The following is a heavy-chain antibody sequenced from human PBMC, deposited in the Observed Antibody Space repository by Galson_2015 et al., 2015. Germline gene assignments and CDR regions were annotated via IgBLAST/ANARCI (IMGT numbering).Heavy chain of an antibody. D-gene: IGHD2-15*01. J-gene: IGHJ6*02. Sequence: SLRLSCAVSGFTFSTTDMRSVRQGVSWVRQAPGKGLEWVTLIYSGSSTSYADSVMGRFTISRDNSKNMLYLQMNSLRGEDTAVYYGARVAAQLPDHEGMDVWGPGTTVTVSS. CDR3: ARVAAQLPDHEGMDV. CDR1: GFTFSTTD. CDR2: IYSGSST. V-gene: IGHV3-53*01.